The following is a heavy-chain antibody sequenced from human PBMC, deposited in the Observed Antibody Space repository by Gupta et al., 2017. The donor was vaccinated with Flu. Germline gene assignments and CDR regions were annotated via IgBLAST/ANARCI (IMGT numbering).Heavy chain of an antibody. CDR3: ARLGYCTGGNCQYYFDY. CDR2: IYPGDSNT. J-gene: IGHJ4*02. Sequence: IGWVGQMPGKGLEWMGLIYPGDSNTRYSPSFQGQVTISADKSITTASLQWSSLKASDSAMYYCARLGYCTGGNCQYYFDYWGQGTLVTVSS. V-gene: IGHV5-51*01. D-gene: IGHD2-15*01.